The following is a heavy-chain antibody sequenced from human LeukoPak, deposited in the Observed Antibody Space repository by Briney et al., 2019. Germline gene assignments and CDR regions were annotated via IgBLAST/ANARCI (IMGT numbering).Heavy chain of an antibody. D-gene: IGHD6-19*01. CDR1: GFTFSSYG. Sequence: PGGSLRLSCAASGFTFSSYGMHWVRQAPGKGLEWVAVISYDGSNKYYADSVKGRFTISRDNSKNTLYLQMNSLRAEDTAVYYCARVSAGGDYVDYWGQGTLVTVSS. CDR3: ARVSAGGDYVDY. J-gene: IGHJ4*02. CDR2: ISYDGSNK. V-gene: IGHV3-30*03.